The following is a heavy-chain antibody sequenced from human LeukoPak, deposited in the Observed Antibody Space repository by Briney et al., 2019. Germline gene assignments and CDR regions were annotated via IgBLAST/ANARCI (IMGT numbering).Heavy chain of an antibody. CDR2: INPNSGGT. D-gene: IGHD3-9*01. CDR3: ARTPNINYDILTGYYDYYYYYGMDV. V-gene: IGHV1-2*02. J-gene: IGHJ6*02. CDR1: GYTFTGYY. Sequence: ASVKVSCKASGYTFTGYYIHWVRQAPGQGLEWMGWINPNSGGTNYAQKFQGRVTMTRDTSISTAYMELSRLRSDDTAVYYCARTPNINYDILTGYYDYYYYYGMDVWGQGTTVTVSS.